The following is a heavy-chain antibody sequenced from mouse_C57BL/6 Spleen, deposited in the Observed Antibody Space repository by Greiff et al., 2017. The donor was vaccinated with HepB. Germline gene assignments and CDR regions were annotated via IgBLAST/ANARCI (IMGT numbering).Heavy chain of an antibody. Sequence: QVQLKESGAELVRPGTSVKVSCKASGYAFTNYLIEWVKQRPGQGLEWIGVINPGSGGTNYNEKFKGKATLTADKSSSTAYMQLSSLTSEDSAVYCCARSAPPYDYEDWFAYWGQGTLVTVSA. J-gene: IGHJ3*01. CDR2: INPGSGGT. CDR3: ARSAPPYDYEDWFAY. CDR1: GYAFTNYL. V-gene: IGHV1-54*01. D-gene: IGHD2-4*01.